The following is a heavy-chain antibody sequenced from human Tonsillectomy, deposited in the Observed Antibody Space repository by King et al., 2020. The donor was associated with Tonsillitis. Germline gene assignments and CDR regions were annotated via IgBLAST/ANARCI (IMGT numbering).Heavy chain of an antibody. J-gene: IGHJ1*01. CDR2: IIPMFDTP. CDR3: ARDNGFGSGTYYITGY. V-gene: IGHV1-69*01. D-gene: IGHD3-10*01. CDR1: GGTFSSYA. Sequence: VQLVESGAEVKKPGSSVKVSCKASGGTFSSYAISWVRQAPGQGLEWMGGIIPMFDTPSYAQKFQGRVTITADESTSTAYMELSSLRSEDTALYYCARDNGFGSGTYYITGYWVQGTLVTVSS.